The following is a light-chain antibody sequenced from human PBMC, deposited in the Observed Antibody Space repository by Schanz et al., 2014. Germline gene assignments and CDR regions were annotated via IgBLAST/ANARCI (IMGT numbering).Light chain of an antibody. J-gene: IGLJ2*01. CDR3: SSYATTNTLV. Sequence: QSVLTQPRSVSGSPGQSVTISCTGTSSDVGGYNYVSWYQQHPGKAPKLMIYDVNKRPSGVPDRFSGSKSGNTASLTISGLQAEDEADYYCSSYATTNTLVFGGGTKLTVL. CDR2: DVN. CDR1: SSDVGGYNY. V-gene: IGLV2-11*01.